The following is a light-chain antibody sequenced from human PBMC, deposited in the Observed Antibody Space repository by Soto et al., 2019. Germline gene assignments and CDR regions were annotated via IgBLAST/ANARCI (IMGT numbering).Light chain of an antibody. Sequence: EIVLTQSPATLSLSPGERATLSCRASQSVSNYLAWYQQKPGQAPRLLIYDASNRATDIPARFSGSGSGTDFTLTISSLEPEDFSVYYCQYRSNWPPVTFGQGTRMESK. CDR3: QYRSNWPPVT. V-gene: IGKV3-11*01. CDR2: DAS. CDR1: QSVSNY. J-gene: IGKJ5*01.